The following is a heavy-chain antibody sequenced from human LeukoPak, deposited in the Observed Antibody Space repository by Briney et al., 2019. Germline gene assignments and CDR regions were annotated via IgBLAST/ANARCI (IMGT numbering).Heavy chain of an antibody. D-gene: IGHD3-10*01. CDR3: AKSTYYYGSGEGSNYWYFDL. Sequence: SVKVSCKASGGTFSSYAISWVRQAPGQGLEWMGGIIPIFGPANYAQKFQGRVTITADESTSTAYMELSSLRSEDTALYYCAKSTYYYGSGEGSNYWYFDLWGRGTLVTVSS. CDR1: GGTFSSYA. J-gene: IGHJ2*01. CDR2: IIPIFGPA. V-gene: IGHV1-69*13.